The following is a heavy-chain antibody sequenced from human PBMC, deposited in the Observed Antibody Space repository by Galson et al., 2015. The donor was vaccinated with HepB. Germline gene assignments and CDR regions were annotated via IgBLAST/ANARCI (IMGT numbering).Heavy chain of an antibody. D-gene: IGHD3-22*01. CDR2: LSDSGGST. Sequence: SLRLSCAASGFTFSTYAMSWVRQAPGKGLEWVSALSDSGGSTYYADSLRGRFTISRDNSKNTLYLQMNSLRAEDTAAYYCAKDMQHFYESSGFYSPFDYWGQGTLVTVSS. V-gene: IGHV3-23*01. CDR3: AKDMQHFYESSGFYSPFDY. CDR1: GFTFSTYA. J-gene: IGHJ4*02.